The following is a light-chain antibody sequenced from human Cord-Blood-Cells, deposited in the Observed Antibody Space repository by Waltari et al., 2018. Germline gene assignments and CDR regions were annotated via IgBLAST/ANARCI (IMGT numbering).Light chain of an antibody. CDR3: QQSYRTPFT. CDR1: KSISSY. CDR2: AAS. Sequence: IQMTQSPSSLSASVGDRVTITCWVSKSISSYLNWYQKKPGKASKLLMYAASSLQSGVPSRFSGSGSRTDFTLTSSSLRPEDFATYYCQQSYRTPFTFRPGTKVDI. J-gene: IGKJ3*01. V-gene: IGKV1-39*01.